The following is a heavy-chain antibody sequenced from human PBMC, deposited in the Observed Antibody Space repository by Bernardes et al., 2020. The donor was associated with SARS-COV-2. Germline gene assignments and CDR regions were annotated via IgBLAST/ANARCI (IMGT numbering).Heavy chain of an antibody. Sequence: GGSLRLSCAASGFTVSSNYMSWVRQAPGKGLEWVSVIYSGGSTYYADSVKGRFTISRDNSKNTLYLQMNSLRAEDTAVYYCATVASSWIWFGELPGMDVWGQGTTVTVSS. J-gene: IGHJ6*02. CDR3: ATVASSWIWFGELPGMDV. V-gene: IGHV3-53*01. CDR1: GFTVSSNY. D-gene: IGHD3-10*01. CDR2: IYSGGST.